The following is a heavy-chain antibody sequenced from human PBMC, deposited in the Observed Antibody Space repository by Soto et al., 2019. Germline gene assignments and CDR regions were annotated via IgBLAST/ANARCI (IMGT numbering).Heavy chain of an antibody. J-gene: IGHJ6*02. D-gene: IGHD1-26*01. Sequence: PGGSLRLSCAASGFTFSSYAMSWVRQAPGKGLEWVSAISGSGGSTYYADSVKGRFTISRDNSKNTLYLQMNSMRAEDTAVYYCEKGGELTIPYYYYGMDVWGQGTTVTVSS. V-gene: IGHV3-23*01. CDR2: ISGSGGST. CDR3: EKGGELTIPYYYYGMDV. CDR1: GFTFSSYA.